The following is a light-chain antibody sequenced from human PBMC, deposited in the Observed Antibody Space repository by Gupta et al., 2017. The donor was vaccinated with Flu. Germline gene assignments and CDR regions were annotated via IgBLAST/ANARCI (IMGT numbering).Light chain of an antibody. CDR1: TGPVTTGHF. CDR2: DTR. CDR3: FLSYSGAWV. V-gene: IGLV7-46*01. J-gene: IGLJ3*02. Sequence: QPVLTQQPSLTVSPGGTVTLTCASSTGPVTTGHFPYWFQQKPGQAPRTLIYDTRNKDSWTPARFSASLLGGKAALTLSGAQPEDEADYYCFLSYSGAWVFGGGTKLTVL.